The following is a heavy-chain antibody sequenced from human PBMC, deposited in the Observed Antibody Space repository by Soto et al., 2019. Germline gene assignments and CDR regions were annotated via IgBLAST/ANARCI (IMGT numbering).Heavy chain of an antibody. Sequence: EVQLVESGGGLVQPGGSLRLSCAASRFTFSSHWMHWVRQVPGKGLVWVSRINGDGSSTNYADSVKGRFTISRDNAKNTLYLQMNSLRAEDTAVYYCARGGDGSGGFCYWGLFDYWGQGILVTVSS. D-gene: IGHD2-15*01. J-gene: IGHJ4*02. V-gene: IGHV3-74*01. CDR2: INGDGSST. CDR1: RFTFSSHW. CDR3: ARGGDGSGGFCYWGLFDY.